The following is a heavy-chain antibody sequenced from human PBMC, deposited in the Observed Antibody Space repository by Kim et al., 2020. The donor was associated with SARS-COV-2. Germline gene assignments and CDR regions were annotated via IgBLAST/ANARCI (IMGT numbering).Heavy chain of an antibody. Sequence: ADSVKGRFTISRDNSKNTLYLQMNSLRAEDTAVYYCAKDPGTDFSGWFDPWGQGTLVTVSS. V-gene: IGHV3-23*01. CDR3: AKDPGTDFSGWFDP. J-gene: IGHJ5*02. D-gene: IGHD3-10*01.